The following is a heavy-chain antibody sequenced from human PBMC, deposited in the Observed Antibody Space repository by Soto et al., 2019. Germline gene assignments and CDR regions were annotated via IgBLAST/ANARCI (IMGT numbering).Heavy chain of an antibody. CDR2: IYYSGST. V-gene: IGHV4-30-4*01. CDR3: ARDSGRSGSYYSPFDY. D-gene: IGHD3-10*01. CDR1: GGSISSGDYY. Sequence: SETLSLTCTVSGGSISSGDYYWSWIRQPPGKGLEWIGYIYYSGSTYYNPSLKSRVTISVDTSKNQFSLKLSSVTAADTAVYYCARDSGRSGSYYSPFDYWGQGTLVTVSS. J-gene: IGHJ4*02.